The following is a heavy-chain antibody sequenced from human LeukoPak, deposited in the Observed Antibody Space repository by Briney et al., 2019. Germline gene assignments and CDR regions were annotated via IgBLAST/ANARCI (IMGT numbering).Heavy chain of an antibody. CDR1: GFTFSSYA. Sequence: GGSLRLSCAASGFTFSSYAMSWVRQAPGKGLEWVSAISGSGGSTYYADSVKGRFTISGDNSKNTLYLQMNSLRAEGTAVYYCAKDRSGWYRDDYWGQGTLVTVSS. CDR3: AKDRSGWYRDDY. V-gene: IGHV3-23*01. D-gene: IGHD6-19*01. J-gene: IGHJ4*02. CDR2: ISGSGGST.